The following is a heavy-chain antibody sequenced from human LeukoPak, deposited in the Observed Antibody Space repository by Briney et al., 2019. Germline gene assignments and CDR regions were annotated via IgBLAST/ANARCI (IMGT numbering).Heavy chain of an antibody. CDR1: GYAFTTYG. CDR3: ARDLIAARPGWFDP. CDR2: IGAYNGDT. J-gene: IGHJ5*02. D-gene: IGHD6-6*01. V-gene: IGHV1-18*01. Sequence: ASVKVSCTASGYAFTTYGINWVRQAPGQGLEWMGWIGAYNGDTNYAQNVQGRVTMSTDTSTSTAYMELRSLRSDDTAVYYCARDLIAARPGWFDPWGQGTLVTVSS.